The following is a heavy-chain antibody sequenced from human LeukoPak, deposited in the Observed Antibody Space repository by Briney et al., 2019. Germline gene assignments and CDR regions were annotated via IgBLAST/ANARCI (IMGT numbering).Heavy chain of an antibody. Sequence: SETLSLTCTVSGGPISSYYWSWIRQPPGKGLEWIGYIYYSGSTNYNPSLKSRVTISVDTSKNQFSLKLSSVTAADTAVYYCARSGYSGYDQDYWGQGTLVTVSS. D-gene: IGHD5-12*01. CDR2: IYYSGST. CDR1: GGPISSYY. J-gene: IGHJ4*02. V-gene: IGHV4-59*01. CDR3: ARSGYSGYDQDY.